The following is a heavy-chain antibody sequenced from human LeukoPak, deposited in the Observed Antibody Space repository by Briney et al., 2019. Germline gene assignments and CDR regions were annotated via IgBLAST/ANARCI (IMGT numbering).Heavy chain of an antibody. D-gene: IGHD3/OR15-3a*01. Sequence: AGSLRLSCAASGFTLSDHYMGWIRQAPGKGLEWVSYSSSSCSTIYYADSVKGRFAISRDNAKNSLYLQMNSLRAEDTAVYYCARRRDFIDYWGQGTLVAVSS. CDR1: GFTLSDHY. V-gene: IGHV3-11*01. J-gene: IGHJ4*02. CDR3: ARRRDFIDY. CDR2: SSSSCSTI.